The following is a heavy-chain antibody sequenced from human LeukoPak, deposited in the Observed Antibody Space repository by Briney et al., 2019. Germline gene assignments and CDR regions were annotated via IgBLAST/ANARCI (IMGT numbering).Heavy chain of an antibody. J-gene: IGHJ4*02. D-gene: IGHD2-2*01. V-gene: IGHV1-69*13. Sequence: SVKVSCKASGGTFSSYAISWVRRSPGQRLEWMGGIIPIFGTANYAQKFQARVTITADESTSTAYMELRSLRSEDTAVYYCARDDSYCSSTSCYVAGAWGRTFDYWGPGNLVTVSS. CDR3: ARDDSYCSSTSCYVAGAWGRTFDY. CDR2: IIPIFGTA. CDR1: GGTFSSYA.